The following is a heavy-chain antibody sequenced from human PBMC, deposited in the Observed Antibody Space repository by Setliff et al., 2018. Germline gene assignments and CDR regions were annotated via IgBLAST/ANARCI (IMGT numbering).Heavy chain of an antibody. Sequence: SETLSLTCTVSGGSISNYYWSWIRQPAGKGPEWIGRIYTSGSTNYNPSLKSRVTMSVDTSKNQFSLKLSSVTAADTAVYYCARKGISALSGAFDMWGQGTMVTV. CDR1: GGSISNYY. V-gene: IGHV4-4*07. CDR2: IYTSGST. D-gene: IGHD1-26*01. CDR3: ARKGISALSGAFDM. J-gene: IGHJ3*02.